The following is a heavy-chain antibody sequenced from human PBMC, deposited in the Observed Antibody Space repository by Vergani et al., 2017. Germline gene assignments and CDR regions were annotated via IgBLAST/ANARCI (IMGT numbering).Heavy chain of an antibody. D-gene: IGHD3-3*01. CDR3: AKAGGAFWSGYDNSGVEY. V-gene: IGHV3-9*01. CDR2: ISWNSGGI. J-gene: IGHJ4*02. Sequence: EVQLVESGGGLVQPGRSLRLSCAASGFTFDDYAMHWVRQAPGKGLEWVSGISWNSGGIGYADSVKGLFTISRDNAKNSLYLQMNSLIAEDTALYYCAKAGGAFWSGYDNSGVEYWGQGTLVTVSS. CDR1: GFTFDDYA.